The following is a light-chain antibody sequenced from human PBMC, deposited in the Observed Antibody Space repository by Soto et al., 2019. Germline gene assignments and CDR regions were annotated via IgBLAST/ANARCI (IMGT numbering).Light chain of an antibody. CDR2: GAS. Sequence: EIVLTQSPGTLSLSPGERATLSCRASQSVSSTYLAWYQQKPGQAPRLLIYGASSRATGIPDRFSGSGSGTDFTLTISRLETEDFAVYFCQQYDSSLYTFGQGTKLEIK. V-gene: IGKV3-20*01. J-gene: IGKJ2*01. CDR1: QSVSSTY. CDR3: QQYDSSLYT.